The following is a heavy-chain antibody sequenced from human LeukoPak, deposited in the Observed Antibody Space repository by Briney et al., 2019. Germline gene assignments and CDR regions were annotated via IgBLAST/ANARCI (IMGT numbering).Heavy chain of an antibody. CDR1: GGSFSGYY. CDR2: INHSGST. Sequence: KPSETLSLTCAVYGGSFSGYYWSWIRQPPGKGLEWIGEINHSGSTNYNPSLKSRVTISVDTSKNQFSLKLSSVTAADTAVYYCARDSTTGMDYWGQGTLVTVSS. J-gene: IGHJ4*02. CDR3: ARDSTTGMDY. V-gene: IGHV4-34*01. D-gene: IGHD1-1*01.